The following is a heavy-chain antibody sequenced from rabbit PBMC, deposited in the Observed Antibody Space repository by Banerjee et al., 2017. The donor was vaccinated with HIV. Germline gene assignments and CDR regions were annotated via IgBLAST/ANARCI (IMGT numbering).Heavy chain of an antibody. V-gene: IGHV1S45*01. CDR2: SYAGSSGST. Sequence: QEQLEESGGDLVKPEGSLTLTCTASAFSFSNKYVMCWVRQAPGKGLEWIACSYAGSSGSTYYANWAKGRFTISKTSWTTVTLQMTSLTAADTASYFCARDLAGVIGWNFNLWGPGTLVTVS. CDR1: AFSFSNKYV. CDR3: ARDLAGVIGWNFNL. J-gene: IGHJ4*01. D-gene: IGHD4-1*01.